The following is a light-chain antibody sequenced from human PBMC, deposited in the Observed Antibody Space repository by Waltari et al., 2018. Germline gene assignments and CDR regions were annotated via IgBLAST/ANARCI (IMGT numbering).Light chain of an antibody. Sequence: DIQMTQSPSSLPASVGDRVTITCRASQSISSSLSCNQQEPGKAPKVLIYDMFSLQSGVPSRFSGSASGTNFTLTISSLQPEDFATYSCQQSYRTPYTFGQGTKLEIK. CDR1: QSISSS. V-gene: IGKV1-39*01. J-gene: IGKJ2*01. CDR3: QQSYRTPYT. CDR2: DMF.